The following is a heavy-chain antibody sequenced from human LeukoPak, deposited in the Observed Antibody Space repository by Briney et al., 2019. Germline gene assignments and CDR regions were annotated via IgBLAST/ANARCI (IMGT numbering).Heavy chain of an antibody. D-gene: IGHD6-13*01. CDR3: AKDGTLSITWYFYFDY. CDR2: ISGSGGTT. CDR1: GFTFSSYA. V-gene: IGHV3-23*01. J-gene: IGHJ4*02. Sequence: GGSLRLSCAASGFTFSSYAMSWVRQAPGRGLEWVSGISGSGGTTYYADSVKGRFTISRDNSKNTMYLQMNSLRAEDTAVYYCAKDGTLSITWYFYFDYWGQGTLVTVSS.